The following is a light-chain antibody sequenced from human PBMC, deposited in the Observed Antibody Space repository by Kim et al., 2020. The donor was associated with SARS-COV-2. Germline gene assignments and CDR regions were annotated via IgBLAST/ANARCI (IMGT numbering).Light chain of an antibody. CDR2: HAT. CDR1: TGAVTSGHY. V-gene: IGLV7-46*01. CDR3: LLYYSGSWL. J-gene: IGLJ3*02. Sequence: PEATVTLTCGSNTGAVTSGHYPYWFQQKPGQAPRTLIYHATNKHPWTPARFSGSLLGDKAALTLSGAQPEDEAYYYCLLYYSGSWLFGGGTQLTVL.